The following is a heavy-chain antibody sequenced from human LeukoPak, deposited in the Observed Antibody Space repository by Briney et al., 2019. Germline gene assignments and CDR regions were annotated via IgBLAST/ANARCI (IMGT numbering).Heavy chain of an antibody. V-gene: IGHV4-59*01. D-gene: IGHD4-17*01. Sequence: SETLSLTCTVSGGSISSYNWRCLRPRPGQGLEWSGYIYHSGSTNYNPSLKSRFTISVDTSKNQFYLKLSSVTAADAGVYYCASTTVITRIDYWGQGTLVSVSP. CDR3: ASTTVITRIDY. CDR2: IYHSGST. J-gene: IGHJ4*02. CDR1: GGSISSYN.